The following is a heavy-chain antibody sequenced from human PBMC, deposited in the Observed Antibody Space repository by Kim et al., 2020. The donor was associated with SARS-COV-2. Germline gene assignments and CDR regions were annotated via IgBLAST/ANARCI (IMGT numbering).Heavy chain of an antibody. J-gene: IGHJ4*02. Sequence: GGSLRLSCAASGFTFRSYAMSWVRQAPGKGLEWVSAISGSGGSTYYADSVKGRFTISRDNSKNTLYLQMNSLRAEDTAVYYCAKDPRRGSGGDYWGQGTLVTVSS. CDR1: GFTFRSYA. V-gene: IGHV3-23*01. D-gene: IGHD2-15*01. CDR2: ISGSGGST. CDR3: AKDPRRGSGGDY.